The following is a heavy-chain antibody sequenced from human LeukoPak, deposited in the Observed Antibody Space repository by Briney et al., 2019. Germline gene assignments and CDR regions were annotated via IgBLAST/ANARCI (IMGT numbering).Heavy chain of an antibody. CDR3: ARLSGYSYGPFDY. Sequence: PSETLSLTCTVSGGSISSSSYYWGWIRQPPGKGLEWIGSIYYSGSTYYNPSLKSRVTISVDTSKNQFSLKLSSVTAADTAVYYCARLSGYSYGPFDYWGQGTLVTVSS. V-gene: IGHV4-39*01. CDR2: IYYSGST. CDR1: GGSISSSSYY. J-gene: IGHJ4*02. D-gene: IGHD5-18*01.